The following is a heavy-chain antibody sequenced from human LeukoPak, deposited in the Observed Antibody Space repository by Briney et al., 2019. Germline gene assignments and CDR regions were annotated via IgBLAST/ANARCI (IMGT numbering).Heavy chain of an antibody. Sequence: SETLSLTCTVSGGSISSYYWSWTRQPPGKGLEWIGYIYYSGSTNYNPSLKSRVTISVDTSKNQFSLKLSSVTAADTAVYYCARTLQYSSSWYYYYYMDVWGKGTTVTVSS. CDR2: IYYSGST. CDR1: GGSISSYY. CDR3: ARTLQYSSSWYYYYYMDV. D-gene: IGHD6-13*01. J-gene: IGHJ6*03. V-gene: IGHV4-59*01.